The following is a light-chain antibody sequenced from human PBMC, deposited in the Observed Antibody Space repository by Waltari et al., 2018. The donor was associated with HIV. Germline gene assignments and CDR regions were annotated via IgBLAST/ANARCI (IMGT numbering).Light chain of an antibody. CDR1: RSNIGTNF. CDR3: SAWDDKLTALV. CDR2: QND. Sequence: QSVLTQPPSASGTPGQRVTISCSGNRSNIGTNFVSWYQQVPGMAPKLLIYQNDQRPSGVPDRFSGSKSGTSASLAISGLRSEDEADYYCSAWDDKLTALVYGGGTKLTDL. J-gene: IGLJ2*01. V-gene: IGLV1-47*01.